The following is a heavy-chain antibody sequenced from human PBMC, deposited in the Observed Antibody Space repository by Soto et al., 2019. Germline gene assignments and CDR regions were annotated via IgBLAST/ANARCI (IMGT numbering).Heavy chain of an antibody. J-gene: IGHJ4*02. D-gene: IGHD3-22*01. V-gene: IGHV4-59*01. Sequence: QVQLQESGPGLVKPSGTLSLTCAVSGDSISSYYCMWIRQPPEKGLESIGYLYYGRSANYNPSLKSRVTLSVDTSTNQCSLTLSSMTAADTAVYYCALRSMAVVPEYWGQGTLVTVSS. CDR3: ALRSMAVVPEY. CDR2: LYYGRSA. CDR1: GDSISSYY.